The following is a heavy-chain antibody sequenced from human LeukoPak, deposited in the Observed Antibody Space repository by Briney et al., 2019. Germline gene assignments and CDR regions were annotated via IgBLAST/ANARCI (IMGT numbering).Heavy chain of an antibody. V-gene: IGHV4-59*01. J-gene: IGHJ6*02. D-gene: IGHD4-17*01. CDR2: IYYSGTT. Sequence: NPSETLSLTCTVSGGSISSYYWSWIRQPPGKGLEWIGYIYYSGTTNYNPSLKSRVTISADTSKNQFSLMLNSVTAADTAVYYCASRLQTTWVMDIWGQGTTVTVSS. CDR1: GGSISSYY. CDR3: ASRLQTTWVMDI.